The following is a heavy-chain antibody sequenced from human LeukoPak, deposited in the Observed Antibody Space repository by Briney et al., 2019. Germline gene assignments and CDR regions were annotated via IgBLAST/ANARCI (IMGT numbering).Heavy chain of an antibody. V-gene: IGHV1-18*01. D-gene: IGHD6-13*01. J-gene: IGHJ6*03. CDR1: GYTFTSYG. CDR2: ISAYNGNT. Sequence: GASVKVSCKASGYTFTSYGISWVRQAPGQGLEWMGWISAYNGNTNYAQKLQGRVTMTTDTSTSTAYMELRSLRSDDTAVYYCAREPETPYQYSSSWYAHYYYYYYMDVWGKGTTVTVSS. CDR3: AREPETPYQYSSSWYAHYYYYYYMDV.